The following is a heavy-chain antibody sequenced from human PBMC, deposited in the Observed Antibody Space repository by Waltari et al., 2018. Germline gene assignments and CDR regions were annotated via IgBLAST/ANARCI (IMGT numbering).Heavy chain of an antibody. CDR1: GFTFSSYA. CDR3: ARGRYYFDY. CDR2: ISYDGSNK. Sequence: QVQLVESGGGVVQPGRSLRLSCAASGFTFSSYAMHWVRQAPGKGLEWVAVISYDGSNKYYADSVKGRFTISRDNSKNTLYLQMNSLRAEDTAVYYCARGRYYFDYWGLGTLVTVSS. V-gene: IGHV3-30-3*01. J-gene: IGHJ4*02.